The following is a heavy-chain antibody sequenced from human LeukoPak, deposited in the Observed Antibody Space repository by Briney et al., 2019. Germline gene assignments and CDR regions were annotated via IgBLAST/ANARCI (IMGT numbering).Heavy chain of an antibody. CDR1: GYTFTSYA. CDR3: AKNGGSYFKYFDY. J-gene: IGHJ4*02. D-gene: IGHD1-26*01. V-gene: IGHV1-18*01. Sequence: ASVKVSCKASGYTFTSYAISWVRQAPGQGLEWMGWISAYNGNTHYAQKVQDRVTMTTDTSTSTAYMELRSLRSDDTAVYYCAKNGGSYFKYFDYWGQGTLVTVSS. CDR2: ISAYNGNT.